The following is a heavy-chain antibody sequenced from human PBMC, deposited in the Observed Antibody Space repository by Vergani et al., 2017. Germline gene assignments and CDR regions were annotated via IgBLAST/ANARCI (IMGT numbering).Heavy chain of an antibody. CDR3: ASIARAPTRRNPPPDY. V-gene: IGHV4-34*01. D-gene: IGHD3-16*02. CDR2: VNHGGST. CDR1: GGSFSDYY. Sequence: QVQLQEWGAGLLKTSETLSLTCGVSGGSFSDYYWSWIRQAPGMGLEWIGEVNHGGSTNYNPSLKSRVSISVDTSKNQYSLQLTSVTAADSALYFGASIARAPTRRNPPPDYWGRGILVTVSS. J-gene: IGHJ4*02.